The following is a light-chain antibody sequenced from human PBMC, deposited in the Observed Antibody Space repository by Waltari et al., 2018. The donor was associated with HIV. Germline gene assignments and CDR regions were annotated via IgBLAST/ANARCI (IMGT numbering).Light chain of an antibody. CDR1: SSDGGDFNY. CDR2: DVT. V-gene: IGLV2-14*03. Sequence: QSALTQPASVSGSPGQSITISCTGTSSDGGDFNYVSWYQQHPGTAPKRLIYDVTGRPSGVSNRFSGSKSGNTASLTISGLQTEDEALYYCTSYTVNSGLVFGGGTRLAV. J-gene: IGLJ3*02. CDR3: TSYTVNSGLV.